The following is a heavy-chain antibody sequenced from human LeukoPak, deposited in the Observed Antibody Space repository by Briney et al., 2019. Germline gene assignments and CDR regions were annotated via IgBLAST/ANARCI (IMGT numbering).Heavy chain of an antibody. J-gene: IGHJ4*02. CDR3: AKDGDSKLHGYYFDY. D-gene: IGHD2-2*03. CDR1: GFTFSRLA. CDR2: ISASGP. V-gene: IGHV3-23*01. Sequence: GGSLRLSCAASGFTFSRLAMTWVRQAPGKGLEWVSTISASGPYYADAVRGRFTISRDDSRNTLSLQMDSLRAEDTAVYYCAKDGDSKLHGYYFDYWGQGTLVTVSS.